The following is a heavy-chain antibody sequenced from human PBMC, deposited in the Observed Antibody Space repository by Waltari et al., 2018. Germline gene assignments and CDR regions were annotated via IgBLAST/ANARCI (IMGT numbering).Heavy chain of an antibody. Sequence: QVQLQQWGAGLLKPSETLSLTCAVYGGSFSGYYWSWIRQPPGKGLEWIGEINHSVRTNYNPSLKSGVTISVDTPKNRFSLKLGSVTAADTAVYYCARGTVHDYVWGSYRFNNWFDPWGQGTLVTVSS. D-gene: IGHD3-16*02. CDR3: ARGTVHDYVWGSYRFNNWFDP. J-gene: IGHJ5*02. CDR2: INHSVRT. V-gene: IGHV4-34*01. CDR1: GGSFSGYY.